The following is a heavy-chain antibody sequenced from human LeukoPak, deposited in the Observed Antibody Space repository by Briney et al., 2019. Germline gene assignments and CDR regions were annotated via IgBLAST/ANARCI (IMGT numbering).Heavy chain of an antibody. CDR3: VPGNRITTPTETRGTYFDY. Sequence: ASVKVSCKASGYTFTGYYIHWVRQAPGQGLEWMGWNNPNSGGTNYAQKFQGRVTMTRDTSISTAYMELSRLTSDDTAVYYCVPGNRITTPTETRGTYFDYWGQGTLVTVSS. D-gene: IGHD3-3*01. J-gene: IGHJ4*02. CDR2: NNPNSGGT. CDR1: GYTFTGYY. V-gene: IGHV1-2*02.